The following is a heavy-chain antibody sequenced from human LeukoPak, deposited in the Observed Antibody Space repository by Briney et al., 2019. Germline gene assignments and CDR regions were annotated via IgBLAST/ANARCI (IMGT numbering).Heavy chain of an antibody. CDR1: GFTFSSYA. V-gene: IGHV3-23*01. J-gene: IGHJ4*02. CDR2: ISGSGGST. Sequence: GGSLRLSCAASGFTFSSYAMSWVRQAPGKGLEWVSGISGSGGSTYYADSLKGRITISRDNAKSSLYLQMNSLRAEDTAVYYCATDGQSSGWYGFDYWGQGTLVTVSS. CDR3: ATDGQSSGWYGFDY. D-gene: IGHD6-19*01.